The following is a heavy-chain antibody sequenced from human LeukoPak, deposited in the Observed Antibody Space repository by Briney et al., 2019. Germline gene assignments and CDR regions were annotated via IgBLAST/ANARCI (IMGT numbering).Heavy chain of an antibody. V-gene: IGHV3-30*02. D-gene: IGHD2-2*02. CDR1: GFTFSSYG. CDR3: ATIVVVPAAIRDLDAFDI. CDR2: IRYDGSNK. J-gene: IGHJ3*02. Sequence: PGGSLRLSCAASGFTFSSYGMHWVRQAPGKGLEWVAFIRYDGSNKYYADSVKGRFTISRDNSKNTLYLQMNSLRAEDTAVYYCATIVVVPAAIRDLDAFDIWGQGTMVTVSS.